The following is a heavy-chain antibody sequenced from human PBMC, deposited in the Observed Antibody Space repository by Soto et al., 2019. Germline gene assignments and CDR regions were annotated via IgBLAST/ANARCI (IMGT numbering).Heavy chain of an antibody. V-gene: IGHV1-3*01. CDR1: GFTFTTYA. J-gene: IGHJ4*02. CDR3: ARGGEDHYFDY. Sequence: ASVKVSCKTSGFTFTTYAIHWVRQAPGQRLEWMGWINADNGNTKYSQNFQGRVTITRDTSASKAYMDLSSLRSEDTAVYYCARGGEDHYFDYWGLGTLVTVAS. CDR2: INADNGNT. D-gene: IGHD3-16*01.